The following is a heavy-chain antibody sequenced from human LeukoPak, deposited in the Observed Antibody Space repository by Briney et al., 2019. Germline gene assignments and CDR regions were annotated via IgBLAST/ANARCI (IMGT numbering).Heavy chain of an antibody. V-gene: IGHV4-4*02. CDR2: IYHSGYT. CDR3: EGKLSSSGWVY. J-gene: IGHJ4*02. D-gene: IGHD6-19*01. CDR1: GSSISSSNW. Sequence: PSGTLSLTCGVSGSSISSSNWWNWVRQPPGKGLEWIGEIYHSGYTNYNPSLKSRVTISMDKSKNQFSLKLRSVTAADTAVYYCEGKLSSSGWVYWGQGVLVTVSS.